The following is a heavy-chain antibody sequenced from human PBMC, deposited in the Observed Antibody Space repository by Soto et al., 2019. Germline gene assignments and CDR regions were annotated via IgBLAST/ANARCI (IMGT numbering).Heavy chain of an antibody. CDR2: VYPDDSDI. J-gene: IGHJ6*02. Sequence: GASLKISCKCSGYSFPNYWIAWVRQMSGKGLEWMGIVYPDDSDIRYSPSFQGQVIISADKSISTAYLQWRSLKASDTAMYFCARERIVGAPEGYYYYYGMDVWGQGTTVTVSS. D-gene: IGHD1-26*01. CDR1: GYSFPNYW. V-gene: IGHV5-51*01. CDR3: ARERIVGAPEGYYYYYGMDV.